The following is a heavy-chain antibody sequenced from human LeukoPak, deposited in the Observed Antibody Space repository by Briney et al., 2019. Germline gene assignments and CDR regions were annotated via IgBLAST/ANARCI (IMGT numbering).Heavy chain of an antibody. D-gene: IGHD3-10*01. CDR3: AKVRAMVRGVPFPFDY. CDR1: GFTFSSYA. Sequence: GSLRLSCAASGFTFSSYAMSWVRQAPGKGLEWVSAISGSGGSTYYADSVKGRFTISRDNSKNTLYLQMNSLRAEDTAVYYCAKVRAMVRGVPFPFDYWGQGTLVTVSS. V-gene: IGHV3-23*01. J-gene: IGHJ4*02. CDR2: ISGSGGST.